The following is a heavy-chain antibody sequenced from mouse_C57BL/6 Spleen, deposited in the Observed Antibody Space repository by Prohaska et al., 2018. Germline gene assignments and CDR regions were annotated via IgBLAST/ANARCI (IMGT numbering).Heavy chain of an antibody. V-gene: IGHV1-26*01. D-gene: IGHD2-4*01. CDR2: INPNNGGT. CDR1: GYTFTYYY. CDR3: AKDYDDSWFAY. Sequence: SVKISCKASGYTFTYYYMHWFKQSHVKSIEWIVDINPNNGGTSYNQKCKGKATWTVDKSSSTAYMELRSLTSEDSAVYYCAKDYDDSWFAYWGQGTLVTVSA. J-gene: IGHJ3*01.